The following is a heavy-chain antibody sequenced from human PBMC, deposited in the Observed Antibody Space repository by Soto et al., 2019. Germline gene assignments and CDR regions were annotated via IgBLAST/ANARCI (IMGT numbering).Heavy chain of an antibody. CDR2: INPNSGGT. J-gene: IGHJ3*02. CDR3: ARHRTRLGAFDI. Sequence: ASVKVSCKASGYTFTGYYMHWVRQAPGQGLEWMGWINPNSGGTNYAQKLQGWVTMTTDTSISTAYMELSRLRSDDTAVYYCARHRTRLGAFDIWGQGTMVTVSS. CDR1: GYTFTGYY. V-gene: IGHV1-2*04.